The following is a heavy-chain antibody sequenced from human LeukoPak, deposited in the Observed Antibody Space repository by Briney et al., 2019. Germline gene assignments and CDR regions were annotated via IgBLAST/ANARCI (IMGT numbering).Heavy chain of an antibody. J-gene: IGHJ4*02. V-gene: IGHV3-7*04. CDR3: ARPTDSSGWDLDY. D-gene: IGHD6-19*01. CDR1: GFTFSSYW. Sequence: GGSLRLSCAASGFTFSSYWMSWVRQAPGKGLEWVANIKQDGSEKYYVDSVKGRFTISRDNAKNSLYLRMNSLRAEDTAVYYCARPTDSSGWDLDYWGQGTLVTVSS. CDR2: IKQDGSEK.